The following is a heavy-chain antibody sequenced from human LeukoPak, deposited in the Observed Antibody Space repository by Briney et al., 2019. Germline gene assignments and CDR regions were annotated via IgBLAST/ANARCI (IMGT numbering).Heavy chain of an antibody. Sequence: GESLKISCKASGYSFATYWIGWVRQMPGKGLEWMGIIYPGDSDSRYSPSFQGQVIISADQSINTASLQWGSLKASDTAMYYCARPYSGTLSWFDPWGQGTLVTVSS. CDR3: ARPYSGTLSWFDP. CDR2: IYPGDSDS. J-gene: IGHJ5*02. D-gene: IGHD1-26*01. CDR1: GYSFATYW. V-gene: IGHV5-51*01.